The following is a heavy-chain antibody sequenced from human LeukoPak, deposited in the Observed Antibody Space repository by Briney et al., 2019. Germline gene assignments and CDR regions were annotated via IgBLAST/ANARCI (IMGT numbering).Heavy chain of an antibody. CDR3: ARDRGYSDYVWGSYRFDY. J-gene: IGHJ4*02. CDR2: IIPIFGTA. V-gene: IGHV1-69*13. D-gene: IGHD3-16*02. Sequence: SVKVSCTASGGTFSSYAISWVRQAPGQGLEWMGGIIPIFGTANYAQKFQGRVTITADESTSKAYMELSSLRSEDTAVYYCARDRGYSDYVWGSYRFDYWGPGTLVTVSP. CDR1: GGTFSSYA.